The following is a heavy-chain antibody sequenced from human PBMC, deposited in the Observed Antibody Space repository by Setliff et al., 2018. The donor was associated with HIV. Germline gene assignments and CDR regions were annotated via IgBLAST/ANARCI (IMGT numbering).Heavy chain of an antibody. CDR2: IYYSGST. J-gene: IGHJ4*02. CDR3: ARGGSGYLYYFDY. CDR1: GGSISSYY. Sequence: SETLSLTCTVSGGSISSYYWSWIRQPPGKGLEWIGYIYYSGSTNYNPSLKSRVTISVDTSKNQFSLKLSSVTAADTAVYYCARGGSGYLYYFDYWGQGTLVTVSS. D-gene: IGHD5-12*01. V-gene: IGHV4-59*01.